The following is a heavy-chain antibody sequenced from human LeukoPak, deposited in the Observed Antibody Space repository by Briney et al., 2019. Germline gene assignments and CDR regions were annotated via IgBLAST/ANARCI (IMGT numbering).Heavy chain of an antibody. D-gene: IGHD2-2*01. CDR2: ISYDGSNK. CDR3: AKGQPSADY. Sequence: GGSLRLSCAASGFTFSSYGMHWVRQAPGKGLEWVAVISYDGSNKYYADSVKGRFTISRDNSKNTLYLQMNSLRAEDTPVYYCAKGQPSADYWGQGTLVTVSS. CDR1: GFTFSSYG. J-gene: IGHJ4*02. V-gene: IGHV3-30*18.